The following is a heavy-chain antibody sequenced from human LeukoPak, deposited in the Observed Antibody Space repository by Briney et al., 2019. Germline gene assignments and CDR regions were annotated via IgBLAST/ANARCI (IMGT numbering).Heavy chain of an antibody. V-gene: IGHV3-21*01. Sequence: PGGSLRLSCAASGFTFSSYSMSWVRQAAGKGLEWVSSISSSSSYIYYADSVKGRFTISRDNAKNSLYLQMKSLRAEETAVYYCARDVAPKGGWYYYYGMDVWGQGATVTVSS. CDR3: ARDVAPKGGWYYYYGMDV. D-gene: IGHD1-26*01. CDR2: ISSSSSYI. CDR1: GFTFSSYS. J-gene: IGHJ6*02.